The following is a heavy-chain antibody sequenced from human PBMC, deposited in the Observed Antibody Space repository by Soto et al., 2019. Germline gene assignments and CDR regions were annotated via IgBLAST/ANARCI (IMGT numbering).Heavy chain of an antibody. D-gene: IGHD6-19*01. CDR2: IWYDGSNK. Sequence: VXLFCAASVFTFSSYGMHWVRQAPCKGLEWVAVIWYDGSNKYYADSVKGRFTISRDNSKNTLYLQMNSLRAEDTAVYYCARDGNEQWLVPSVPGYWGQGTLVTVSS. J-gene: IGHJ4*02. CDR1: VFTFSSYG. CDR3: ARDGNEQWLVPSVPGY. V-gene: IGHV3-33*01.